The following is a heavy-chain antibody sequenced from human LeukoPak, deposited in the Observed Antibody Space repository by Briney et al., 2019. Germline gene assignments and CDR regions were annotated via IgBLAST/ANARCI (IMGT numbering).Heavy chain of an antibody. D-gene: IGHD4-11*01. Sequence: KPSETLSLTCTVSGGSISSYYWSWIRQPPGKGLEWIGYIYYSGSTNYNPSLKSRVTISVDTSKNQFSLKLSSVTAADTAVYYCARNYDYSNYNWFDPWGQGTLVTVSS. V-gene: IGHV4-59*08. CDR1: GGSISSYY. CDR3: ARNYDYSNYNWFDP. J-gene: IGHJ5*02. CDR2: IYYSGST.